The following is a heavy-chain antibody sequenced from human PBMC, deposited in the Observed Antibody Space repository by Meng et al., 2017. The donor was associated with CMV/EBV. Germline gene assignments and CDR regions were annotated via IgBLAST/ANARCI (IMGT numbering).Heavy chain of an antibody. V-gene: IGHV1-69*05. CDR3: ATPSAGYSSSWYDY. J-gene: IGHJ4*02. CDR1: GGTFSSYA. D-gene: IGHD6-13*01. Sequence: KASGGTFSSYAISWVRQAPGQGLEWMGGIIPIFGTANYAQKFQGRVTITTDESTSTAYMELSSLRSEDTAVYYCATPSAGYSSSWYDYWGQGTLVTVSS. CDR2: IIPIFGTA.